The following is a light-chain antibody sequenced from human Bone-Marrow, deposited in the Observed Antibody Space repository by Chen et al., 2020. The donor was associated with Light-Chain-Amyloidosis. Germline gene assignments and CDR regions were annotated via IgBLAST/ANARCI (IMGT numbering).Light chain of an antibody. CDR1: QTVVGY. Sequence: EIVLTQYPATLSLSRGERATLSCRASQTVVGYLAWYQQKPGQVPRLLIYDASIRVTGIPARFSGSGSGTDFTLTISSLEPEDFAVYYCQQRSNWPLTFGGGTKVEIK. CDR3: QQRSNWPLT. CDR2: DAS. J-gene: IGKJ4*01. V-gene: IGKV3-11*01.